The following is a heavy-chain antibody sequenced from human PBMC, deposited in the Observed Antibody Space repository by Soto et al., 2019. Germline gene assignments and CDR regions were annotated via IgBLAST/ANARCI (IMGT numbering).Heavy chain of an antibody. V-gene: IGHV3-48*01. Sequence: GGSLRLSCAASGFTFSSYSMNWVRQAPGKGLEWVSYISSSSTIYYADSVKGRFTISRDNAKNSLYLQMNSLRAEDTVVYYCASLYGDRPFDYWGQGALVTVSA. CDR1: GFTFSSYS. CDR3: ASLYGDRPFDY. J-gene: IGHJ4*02. CDR2: ISSSSTI. D-gene: IGHD4-17*01.